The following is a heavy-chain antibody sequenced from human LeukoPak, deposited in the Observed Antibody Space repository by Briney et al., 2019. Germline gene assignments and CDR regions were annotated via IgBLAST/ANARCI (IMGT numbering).Heavy chain of an antibody. Sequence: GGSLRLSCAASGFTFSDYYMSWIRQAPGKGLEWVSYISSSGSIIYYADSVKGRFTISRDNAKNSMYLQMNSLRAEDTAVYYCGRGQYDRSPFLQHWGQGTLVTVSS. CDR2: ISSSGSII. J-gene: IGHJ1*01. V-gene: IGHV3-11*01. CDR3: GRGQYDRSPFLQH. D-gene: IGHD3-22*01. CDR1: GFTFSDYY.